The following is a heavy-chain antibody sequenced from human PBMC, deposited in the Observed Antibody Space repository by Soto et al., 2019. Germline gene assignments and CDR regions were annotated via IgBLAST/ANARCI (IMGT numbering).Heavy chain of an antibody. Sequence: GASVKVSCKASGYTFTSYDINWVRQATGQGLEWMGWMNPNSGNTGYAQKFQGRVTMTRNTSISTAYMELSSLRSEDTAVYYCARGRYCTNGVCYVWFDPWGQGTLVTVSS. CDR1: GYTFTSYD. D-gene: IGHD2-8*01. J-gene: IGHJ5*02. CDR2: MNPNSGNT. CDR3: ARGRYCTNGVCYVWFDP. V-gene: IGHV1-8*01.